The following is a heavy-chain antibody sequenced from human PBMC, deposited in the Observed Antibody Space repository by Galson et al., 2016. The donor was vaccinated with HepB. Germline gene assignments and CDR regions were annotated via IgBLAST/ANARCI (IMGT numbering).Heavy chain of an antibody. D-gene: IGHD6-13*01. CDR1: GLSFTAAW. CDR2: IKSRGGGGTT. J-gene: IGHJ6*02. Sequence: LRLSCAVSGLSFTAAWMDWVRQAPGKGLEWVGRIKSRGGGGTTDYAEPVKDRFTISRDDSKNTVYLQMNSRKGEDTAIYYCAHSKDFYCTLDVWGQGATVTVSS. CDR3: AHSKDFYCTLDV. V-gene: IGHV3-15*01.